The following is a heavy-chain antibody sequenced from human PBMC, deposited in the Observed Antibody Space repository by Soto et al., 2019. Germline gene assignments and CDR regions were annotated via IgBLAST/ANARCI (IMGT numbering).Heavy chain of an antibody. J-gene: IGHJ4*02. V-gene: IGHV3-11*01. CDR1: GFTFSDYY. Sequence: PGGSLRLSCAASGFTFSDYYMSWILQAPGKGLEWVSYISSSGSTIYYADSVKGRFTISRDNAKNSLYLQMNSLRAEDTAVYYCARGRDGLLWFGEPTAGDYFDYWGQGTLVTVSS. D-gene: IGHD3-10*01. CDR3: ARGRDGLLWFGEPTAGDYFDY. CDR2: ISSSGSTI.